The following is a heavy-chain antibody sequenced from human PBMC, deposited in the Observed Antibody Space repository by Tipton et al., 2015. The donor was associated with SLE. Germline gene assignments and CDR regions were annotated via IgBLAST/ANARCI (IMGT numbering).Heavy chain of an antibody. CDR2: IYYSGST. V-gene: IGHV4-39*01. CDR1: GGSISSSSYY. Sequence: TLSLTCTVSGGSISSSSYYWGWIRQPPGKGLEWIGSIYYSGSTYYNPSLKSRVTISVDTSKNQFSLKLSSVTAADTAVYYCARLTVGANGDGFDIWGQGTLITISS. D-gene: IGHD1-26*01. CDR3: ARLTVGANGDGFDI. J-gene: IGHJ3*02.